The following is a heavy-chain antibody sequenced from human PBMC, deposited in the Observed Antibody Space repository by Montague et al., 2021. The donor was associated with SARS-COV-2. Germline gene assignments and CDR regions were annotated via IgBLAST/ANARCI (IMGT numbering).Heavy chain of an antibody. CDR2: ISYDGSNK. CDR3: ARSGSGSYSSWFDP. CDR1: GFTFSSYA. D-gene: IGHD3-10*01. V-gene: IGHV3-30-3*01. Sequence: SLRLSCAASGFTFSSYAMHWVRQAPGKGLEWVAVISYDGSNKYYADSVKGRFTISRDNPKNTLYLQMNSLRAEDTAVYYCARSGSGSYSSWFDPWGQGTLVTVSP. J-gene: IGHJ5*02.